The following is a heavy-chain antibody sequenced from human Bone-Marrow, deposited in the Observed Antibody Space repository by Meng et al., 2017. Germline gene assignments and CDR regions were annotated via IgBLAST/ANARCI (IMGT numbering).Heavy chain of an antibody. CDR3: AKDWSFFEY. CDR2: IKYDGSFK. Sequence: GQLVESGRGVVQPGSSLRLSCATSGFTFSSYGMNWVRKAPGQGLEWVAVIKYDGSFKDYADSVKGRFTISRDNSKYILYLQMNSLRADDTAVYFCAKDWSFFEYWGQGTLVTVSS. J-gene: IGHJ4*02. CDR1: GFTFSSYG. V-gene: IGHV3-30*18.